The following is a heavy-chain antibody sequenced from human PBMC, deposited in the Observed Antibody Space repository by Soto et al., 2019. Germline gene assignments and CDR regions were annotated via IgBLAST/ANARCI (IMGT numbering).Heavy chain of an antibody. D-gene: IGHD6-6*01. V-gene: IGHV4-30-2*01. Sequence: SETLSLTCAVSCGSITTVGYSWSWIRQPPGKGLEWIGYIFHSGISYSNPSLKGRVTMSVDGSKNRFSLRLSSVTAADTAVYYCARRISARTYYFDYWGQGTLVTVSS. J-gene: IGHJ4*02. CDR3: ARRISARTYYFDY. CDR2: IFHSGIS. CDR1: CGSITTVGYS.